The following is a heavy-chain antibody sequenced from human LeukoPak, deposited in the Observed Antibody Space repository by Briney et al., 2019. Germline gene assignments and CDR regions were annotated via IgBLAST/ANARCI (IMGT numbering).Heavy chain of an antibody. V-gene: IGHV1-2*02. CDR1: GYTFTGYY. J-gene: IGHJ4*02. CDR3: AGDGVGGDSTIPWY. D-gene: IGHD2-21*02. CDR2: INPNSGGT. Sequence: GASVKVSCKASGYTFTGYYMHWVRQAPGQGLEWMGWINPNSGGTNYAQKFQGRVTMTRDTSISTAYMELSRLRSDDTAVYYCAGDGVGGDSTIPWYWGQGTLVTVSS.